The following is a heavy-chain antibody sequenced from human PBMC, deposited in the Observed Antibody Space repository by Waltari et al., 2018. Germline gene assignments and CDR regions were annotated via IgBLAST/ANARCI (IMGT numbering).Heavy chain of an antibody. Sequence: EVQLVQSGAEVKKPGESLKISCKGSGYSFTSYWIGWVRQMPGKGLEWMGIIYPGDSDTRYSPSFQGQVTISADKSISTAYLQWSSLKASDTAMYYCARAEGGYCSGGSCYYFDYWGQGTLVTVSS. D-gene: IGHD2-15*01. V-gene: IGHV5-51*01. CDR1: GYSFTSYW. J-gene: IGHJ4*02. CDR2: IYPGDSDT. CDR3: ARAEGGYCSGGSCYYFDY.